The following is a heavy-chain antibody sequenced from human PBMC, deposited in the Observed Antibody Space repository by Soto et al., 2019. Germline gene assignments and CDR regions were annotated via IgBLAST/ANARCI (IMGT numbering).Heavy chain of an antibody. Sequence: GASVKVSCKASGGTFSSYAISWVRQAPGQGLEWMGGIIPIFGTANYAQKFQGRVTITADESTSTAYMELSSLRSEDTAVYYCASDYNTASAYYYYGMDVWGQGTTVTVSS. CDR3: ASDYNTASAYYYYGMDV. V-gene: IGHV1-69*13. J-gene: IGHJ6*02. D-gene: IGHD1-1*01. CDR1: GGTFSSYA. CDR2: IIPIFGTA.